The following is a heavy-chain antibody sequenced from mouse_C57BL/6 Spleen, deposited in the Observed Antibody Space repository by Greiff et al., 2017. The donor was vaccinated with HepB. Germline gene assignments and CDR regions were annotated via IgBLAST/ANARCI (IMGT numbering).Heavy chain of an antibody. J-gene: IGHJ2*01. CDR2: IYPGDGDT. Sequence: QVQLQQSGPELVKPGASVKISCKASGYAFSSSWMNWVKQRPGKGLEWIGRIYPGDGDTNYNGKFKGKATLTADKSSSTAYMQLSSLTSEDSAVYFCARAPHIYFDYWGQGTTLTVSS. CDR3: ARAPHIYFDY. V-gene: IGHV1-82*01. D-gene: IGHD6-1*01. CDR1: GYAFSSSW.